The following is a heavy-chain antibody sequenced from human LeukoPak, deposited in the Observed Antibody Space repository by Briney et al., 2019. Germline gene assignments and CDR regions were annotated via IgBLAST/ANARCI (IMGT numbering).Heavy chain of an antibody. V-gene: IGHV3-9*01. J-gene: IGHJ4*02. CDR3: VKDGGRDTAAAYY. D-gene: IGHD6-13*01. Sequence: GGSLRLSCAASGFTFDDYAMHWVRQAPGKGLEWVSGILRNSGSIGYADSVKGRFIISRDDAKNSLYLQMNSLRAEDTALYYCVKDGGRDTAAAYYWGQGTLVSVSS. CDR1: GFTFDDYA. CDR2: ILRNSGSI.